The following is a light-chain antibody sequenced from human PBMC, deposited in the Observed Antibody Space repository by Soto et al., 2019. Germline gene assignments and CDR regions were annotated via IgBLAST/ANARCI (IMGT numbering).Light chain of an antibody. CDR2: EVS. CDR3: SSYTSSSTYV. Sequence: HSALTQPASXSGSPGQSITISCTGTSSDVGGYNYVSWYQQHPGKAPKLMIYEVSNRPSGVSNRFSGSKSGNTAFLTISGLQAEDEADYYCSSYTSSSTYVFGTGTKVTVL. CDR1: SSDVGGYNY. J-gene: IGLJ1*01. V-gene: IGLV2-14*01.